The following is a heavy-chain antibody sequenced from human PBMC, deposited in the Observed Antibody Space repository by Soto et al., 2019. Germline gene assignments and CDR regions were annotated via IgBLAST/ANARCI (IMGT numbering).Heavy chain of an antibody. CDR1: GGSISSYY. V-gene: IGHV4-59*04. D-gene: IGHD4-17*01. CDR2: IYYSGST. CDR3: ATDTVTTID. Sequence: SETLSLTCTVSGGSISSYYWSWIRQPPGKGLEWIGCIYYSGSTYYNPSLKSRVTISVDTSKNQFSLKLSSVTAADTAVYYCATDTVTTIDWGQGTLVTVSS. J-gene: IGHJ4*02.